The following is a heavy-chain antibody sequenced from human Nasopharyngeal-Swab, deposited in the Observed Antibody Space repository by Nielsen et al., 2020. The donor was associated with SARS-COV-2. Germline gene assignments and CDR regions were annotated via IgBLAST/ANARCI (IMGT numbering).Heavy chain of an antibody. V-gene: IGHV4-61*02. CDR3: ARGLMGYCSSTSCYAGDWFDP. CDR2: IYTSGST. D-gene: IGHD2-2*01. J-gene: IGHJ5*02. CDR1: GGSISSGSYY. Sequence: LRPSCAVSGGSISSGSYYWSWIRQPAGKGLEWIGRIYTSGSTNYNPSLKSRVTISVDTSKNQFSLKLSSVTAADTAVYYCARGLMGYCSSTSCYAGDWFDPWGQGTLVTVSS.